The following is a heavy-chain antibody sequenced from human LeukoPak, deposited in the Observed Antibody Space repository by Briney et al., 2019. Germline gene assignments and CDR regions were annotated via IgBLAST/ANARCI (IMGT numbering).Heavy chain of an antibody. CDR1: GYSISSGYY. J-gene: IGHJ4*02. Sequence: SETLSLTCTVSGYSISSGYYWGWTRQPPGKGLEWIGSIYHSGSTYYNPSLKSRVTISVDTSKNQFSLKLSSVTAADTAVYYCARDFMVWGVQDYWGQGTLVTVSS. CDR3: ARDFMVWGVQDY. CDR2: IYHSGST. D-gene: IGHD3-10*01. V-gene: IGHV4-38-2*02.